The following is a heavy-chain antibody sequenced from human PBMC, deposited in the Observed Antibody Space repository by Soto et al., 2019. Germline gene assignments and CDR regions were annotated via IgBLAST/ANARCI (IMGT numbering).Heavy chain of an antibody. Sequence: SETLSLTCTVSGGSISSYYWSWIRQPAGKGLEWIGRTYTSGSTNYNPSLKSRVTMSVDTSKNQFSLKLSSVTAADTAVYYCAGVATIKGPFDYWGQGTLVTVSS. CDR2: TYTSGST. J-gene: IGHJ4*02. V-gene: IGHV4-4*07. D-gene: IGHD5-12*01. CDR1: GGSISSYY. CDR3: AGVATIKGPFDY.